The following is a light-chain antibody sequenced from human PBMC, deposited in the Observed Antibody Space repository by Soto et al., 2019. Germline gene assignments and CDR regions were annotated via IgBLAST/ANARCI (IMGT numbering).Light chain of an antibody. CDR1: QSVSRSY. J-gene: IGKJ1*01. V-gene: IGKV3-20*01. CDR2: GAS. CDR3: QQYGSSPPT. Sequence: EIVLTQSPGTLSLSPGDRATLSCRASQSVSRSYLGWYQQKPGQAPRLLTYGASIRAAGVPDRFSGSGSGTEFTLTISRLEPEDFALYYCQQYGSSPPTFGQGTKVDIK.